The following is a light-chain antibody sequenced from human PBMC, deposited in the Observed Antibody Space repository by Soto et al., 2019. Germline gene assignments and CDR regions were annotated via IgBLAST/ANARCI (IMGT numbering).Light chain of an antibody. Sequence: DIQMTQSPPSLSASVGARVTITCQASHDIGNSLNWYQAKPGQAPNLVIYDAYNLETGVPSTFSGSGYGTLFTFTISGLRPEDIATYYCQKSDHLPLFGPGTKVDIK. CDR3: QKSDHLPL. J-gene: IGKJ3*01. V-gene: IGKV1-33*01. CDR1: HDIGNS. CDR2: DAY.